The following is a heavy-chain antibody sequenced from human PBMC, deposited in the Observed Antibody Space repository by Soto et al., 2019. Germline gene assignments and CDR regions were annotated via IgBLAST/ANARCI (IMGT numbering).Heavy chain of an antibody. V-gene: IGHV4-59*01. CDR3: VKAVYLLDFDY. CDR1: GGSISSYY. Sequence: PSETLSLTCTVSGGSISSYYWSWIRQPPGKGLEWIGYIYYSGSTNYNPSLKSRVTISVDTSKSQFSLKLSSVTAADTAVYYCVKAVYLLDFDYWGQGTLVTVSS. CDR2: IYYSGST. D-gene: IGHD2-8*01. J-gene: IGHJ4*02.